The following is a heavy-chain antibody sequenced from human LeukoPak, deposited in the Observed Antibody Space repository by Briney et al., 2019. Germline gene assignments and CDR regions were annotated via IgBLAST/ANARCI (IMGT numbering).Heavy chain of an antibody. CDR3: ARGVPYSNYAHDDYYYYMDV. Sequence: VASVTVSCKASGGTLSSYAISWVRQAPGQGLEWMGGIIPIFGTANYAQKFQGRVTITTDESTSTAYMELSSLRSEDTAVYYCARGVPYSNYAHDDYYYYMDVWGKGTTVTVSS. CDR1: GGTLSSYA. D-gene: IGHD4-11*01. V-gene: IGHV1-69*05. J-gene: IGHJ6*03. CDR2: IIPIFGTA.